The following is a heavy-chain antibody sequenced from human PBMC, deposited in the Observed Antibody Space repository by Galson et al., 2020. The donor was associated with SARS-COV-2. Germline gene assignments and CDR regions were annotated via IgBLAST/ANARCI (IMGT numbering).Heavy chain of an antibody. D-gene: IGHD2-15*01. Sequence: SQTLSLTCTVSGGSIRNTTYYWGWIRQPPGKGLEWIGSIYHGGSTYNNPSLKSRITVSVDTSKSQFTLRLRSVTAADTAIYYCARHKTLLDVVVVVAATSPFDMWGQGTMVTVSA. J-gene: IGHJ3*02. CDR3: ARHKTLLDVVVVVAATSPFDM. CDR2: IYHGGST. V-gene: IGHV4-39*01. CDR1: GGSIRNTTYY.